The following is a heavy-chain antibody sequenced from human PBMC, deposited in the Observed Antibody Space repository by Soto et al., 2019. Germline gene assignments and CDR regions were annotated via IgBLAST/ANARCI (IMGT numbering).Heavy chain of an antibody. D-gene: IGHD3-16*01. CDR3: TRAAWLPYVSFY. CDR2: ISSSGSTA. CDR1: GFTFSRFE. J-gene: IGHJ4*02. Sequence: GGSLRLSCEASGFTFSRFELHWVRQAPGKGLEWISYISSSGSTAYYASSVEGRFTISRDNANNSVYLQMDSLRAEDTALYYCTRAAWLPYVSFYWGQGALVTVSS. V-gene: IGHV3-48*03.